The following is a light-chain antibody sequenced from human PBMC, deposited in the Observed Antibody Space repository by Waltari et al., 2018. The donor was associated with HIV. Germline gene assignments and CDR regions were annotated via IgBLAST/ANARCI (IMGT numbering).Light chain of an antibody. J-gene: IGKJ4*01. CDR3: QHDDALRRIT. CDR2: GAS. Sequence: ELVLPQSPGTLSLSPGDRATLFCRASLSVSSSHLAWYQQNPGQSPRLVIFGASSRDTGIPDRFSGSASGTDFTLTISSLGPEDFAVYYWQHDDALRRITFGGGTKVEMK. CDR1: LSVSSSH. V-gene: IGKV3-20*01.